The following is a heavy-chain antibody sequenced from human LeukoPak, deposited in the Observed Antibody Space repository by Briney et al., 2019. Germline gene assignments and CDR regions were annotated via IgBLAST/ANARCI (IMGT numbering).Heavy chain of an antibody. Sequence: SETLSLTCAVYGGSFSGYYWSWIRQPPGKGLEWIGEINHSGSTNYNPSLKSRVTISVDTSKSQFSLKLSSVTAADTAVYYCARVDSSSWYGARLPYGMDVWGQGTTVTVSS. CDR2: INHSGST. CDR1: GGSFSGYY. J-gene: IGHJ6*02. CDR3: ARVDSSSWYGARLPYGMDV. D-gene: IGHD6-13*01. V-gene: IGHV4-34*01.